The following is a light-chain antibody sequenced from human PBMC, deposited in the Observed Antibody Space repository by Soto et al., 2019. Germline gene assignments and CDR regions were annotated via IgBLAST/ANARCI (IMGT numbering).Light chain of an antibody. CDR1: QSISNH. CDR2: AAS. Sequence: DIQMTQSPSSLSASVEDRVIITCRASQSISNHVNWYQQKPGKAPKLLIFAASSLQSGVPSRFSGSGSGTDFTLTISSLQPEDFATYYCQQSYSTPWTFGQGTKV. CDR3: QQSYSTPWT. J-gene: IGKJ1*01. V-gene: IGKV1-39*01.